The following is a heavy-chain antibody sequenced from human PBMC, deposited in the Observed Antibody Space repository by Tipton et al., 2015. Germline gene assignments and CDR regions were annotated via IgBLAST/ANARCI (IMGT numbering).Heavy chain of an antibody. CDR1: GFTFSNYA. D-gene: IGHD4-17*01. J-gene: IGHJ6*02. CDR3: ASGLGDFYYGLDV. CDR2: IWHDGSNQ. V-gene: IGHV3-33*08. Sequence: RSLRLSCVASGFTFSNYAMSWVRQAPGKGLEWVAVIWHDGSNQYYADSVKGRFTISRDNSKKILYLQMHSLRAEDTAVYYCASGLGDFYYGLDVWGQGTTVTVS.